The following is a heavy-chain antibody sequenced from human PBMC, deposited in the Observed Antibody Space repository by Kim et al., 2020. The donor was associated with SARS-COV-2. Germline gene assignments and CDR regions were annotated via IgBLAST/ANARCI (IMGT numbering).Heavy chain of an antibody. CDR2: IYHSGST. CDR1: GYSISSGYY. J-gene: IGHJ4*02. CDR3: AVRYFDWSTPLLDY. D-gene: IGHD3-9*01. Sequence: SETLSLTCTVSGYSISSGYYWGWIRQPPGKGLEWIGSIYHSGSTYYNPSLKSRVTISVDTSKNQFSLKLSSVTATDTAVYYCAVRYFDWSTPLLDYWGQGTLVTVSS. V-gene: IGHV4-38-2*02.